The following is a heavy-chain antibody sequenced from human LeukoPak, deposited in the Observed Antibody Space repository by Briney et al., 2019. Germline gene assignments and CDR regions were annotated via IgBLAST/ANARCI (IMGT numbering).Heavy chain of an antibody. CDR1: GYTFTGYC. D-gene: IGHD4-17*01. J-gene: IGHJ3*02. CDR2: INPNSGGT. V-gene: IGHV1-2*02. Sequence: GASVKVSCKASGYTFTGYCMHWVRQAPGQGLEWMGWINPNSGGTNYAQTFQGRVTMTRDTSISTAYMELSRLRSDDTAVYYCASPYGDYVSGAFDIWGQGTMVTVSS. CDR3: ASPYGDYVSGAFDI.